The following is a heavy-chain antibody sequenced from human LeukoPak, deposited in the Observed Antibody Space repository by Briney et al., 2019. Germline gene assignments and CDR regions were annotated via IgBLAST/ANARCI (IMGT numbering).Heavy chain of an antibody. Sequence: PGGSLRLSCAASGFSFSNYAISWVRQAPGKGPEWVSAIRGGGGSAFYADSVKGRFTISRDNSMYTLFLQMNSLRAEDTAVYYCARDPSGDYIGAFDMWGPGTMVTVSS. CDR2: IRGGGGSA. CDR3: ARDPSGDYIGAFDM. V-gene: IGHV3-23*01. D-gene: IGHD4-17*01. J-gene: IGHJ3*02. CDR1: GFSFSNYA.